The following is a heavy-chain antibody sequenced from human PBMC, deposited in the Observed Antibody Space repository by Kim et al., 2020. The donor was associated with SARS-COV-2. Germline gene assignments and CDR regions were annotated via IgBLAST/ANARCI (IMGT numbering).Heavy chain of an antibody. Sequence: SVKVSCKASGGTFSSYAISWVRQAPGQGLELMGRIIPILGIANYAQKFQGRVTITADKSTSTAYMELSSLRSEDTAVYYCAREEAGYSYGYDYYYYGMDVWGQGTTVTVSS. CDR3: AREEAGYSYGYDYYYYGMDV. CDR1: GGTFSSYA. CDR2: IIPILGIA. D-gene: IGHD5-18*01. V-gene: IGHV1-69*04. J-gene: IGHJ6*02.